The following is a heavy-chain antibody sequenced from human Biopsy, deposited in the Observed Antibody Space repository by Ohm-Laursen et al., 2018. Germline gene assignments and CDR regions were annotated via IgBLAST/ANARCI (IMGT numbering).Heavy chain of an antibody. J-gene: IGHJ4*02. Sequence: SETLSLTCTVTDGSISNIINYWGWIRQPLGKGLEWLGSIYHTGITDYNPSLKSRVTISVDTSNNHFSLKLSSLPAADTAVYYCARHSFGSGRDFWGQGTLVTVSS. V-gene: IGHV4-39*01. CDR1: DGSISNIINY. CDR3: ARHSFGSGRDF. CDR2: IYHTGIT. D-gene: IGHD3-10*01.